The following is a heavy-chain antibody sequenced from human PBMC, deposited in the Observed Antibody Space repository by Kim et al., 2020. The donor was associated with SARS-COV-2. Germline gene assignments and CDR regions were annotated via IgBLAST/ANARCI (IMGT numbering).Heavy chain of an antibody. Sequence: YNPSLKSRVTISVDTSKNQFSLKLSSVTAADTAVYYCARGNGYFDWPGGYWGQGTLVTVSS. D-gene: IGHD3-9*01. CDR3: ARGNGYFDWPGGY. J-gene: IGHJ4*02. V-gene: IGHV4-39*01.